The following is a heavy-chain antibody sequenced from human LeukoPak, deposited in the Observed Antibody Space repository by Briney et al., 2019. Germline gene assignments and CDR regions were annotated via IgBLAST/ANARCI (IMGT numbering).Heavy chain of an antibody. J-gene: IGHJ6*03. CDR2: INPNSGGT. CDR1: GYTFTGYY. CDR3: ASAAKYYDSSGYYPDYYYYYMDV. Sequence: GASVTVSCKASGYTFTGYYMHWVRQAPGQGLEWMGWINPNSGGTNYAQKFQGRDTMTRDTSISTAYMELSRLRSDDTAVYYCASAAKYYDSSGYYPDYYYYYMDVWGKGTTVTISS. D-gene: IGHD3-22*01. V-gene: IGHV1-2*02.